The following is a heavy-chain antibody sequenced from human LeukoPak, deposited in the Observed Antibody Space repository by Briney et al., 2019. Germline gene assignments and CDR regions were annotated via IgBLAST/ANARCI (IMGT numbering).Heavy chain of an antibody. CDR3: ARAHVDTAMGDY. J-gene: IGHJ4*02. Sequence: ASVKVSCKASGYTFTCYYMHWVRQAPGQGLEWMGIINPSGGSTSYAQKFQGRVTMTRDTSTSTVYMELSSLRSEDTAVYYCARAHVDTAMGDYWGQGTLVTVSS. D-gene: IGHD5-18*01. CDR1: GYTFTCYY. V-gene: IGHV1-46*01. CDR2: INPSGGST.